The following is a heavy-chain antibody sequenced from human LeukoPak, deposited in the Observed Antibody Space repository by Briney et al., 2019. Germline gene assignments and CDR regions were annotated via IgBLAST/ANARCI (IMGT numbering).Heavy chain of an antibody. CDR1: GFTFSSSW. Sequence: GGSLRLSCEASGFTFSSSWMSWVRQAPGKGLEWVANIKQDGSEKYYVDSVKGRFTISRDNAKNSLYLQMNSLRAEDTAVYYCANGEYYFDYWGQGTLVTVSS. D-gene: IGHD3-10*01. CDR3: ANGEYYFDY. V-gene: IGHV3-7*01. J-gene: IGHJ4*02. CDR2: IKQDGSEK.